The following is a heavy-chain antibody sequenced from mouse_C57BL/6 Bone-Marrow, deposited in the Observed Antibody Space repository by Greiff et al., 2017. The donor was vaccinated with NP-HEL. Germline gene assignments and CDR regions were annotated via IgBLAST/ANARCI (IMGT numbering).Heavy chain of an antibody. J-gene: IGHJ4*01. CDR2: IYPRSGNT. CDR1: GYTFTSYG. D-gene: IGHD1-1*01. Sequence: QLKQSGAELARPGASVKLSCKASGYTFTSYGISWVKQRTGQGLEWIGEIYPRSGNTYYNEKFKGKATLTADKSSSTAYMELRSLTSEDSAVYFCARRPLFTTVPSMDYWGQGTSVTVSS. V-gene: IGHV1-81*01. CDR3: ARRPLFTTVPSMDY.